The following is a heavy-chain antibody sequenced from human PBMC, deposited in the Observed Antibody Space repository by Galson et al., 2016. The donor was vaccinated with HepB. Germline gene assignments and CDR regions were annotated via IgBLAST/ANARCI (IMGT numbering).Heavy chain of an antibody. V-gene: IGHV3-30*03. CDR1: GFTFSSYG. CDR3: ARPRASNYYYYGMDV. CDR2: ISTDAINK. D-gene: IGHD2-2*01. J-gene: IGHJ6*02. Sequence: SLRLSCAASGFTFSSYGMHWVRQAPGKGLEWVAVISTDAINKYYADSVRGRFTISRDDPENTLYLQMNSLRPEDTAVYYCARPRASNYYYYGMDVWGQGTTVAVSS.